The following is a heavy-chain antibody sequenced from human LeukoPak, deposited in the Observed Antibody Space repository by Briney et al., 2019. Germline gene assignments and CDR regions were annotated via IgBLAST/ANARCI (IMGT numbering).Heavy chain of an antibody. CDR3: ARGYYYGSGSYYNWDY. CDR2: INPNSGGT. CDR1: GYTLTGYY. J-gene: IGHJ4*02. Sequence: ASVKVSCKASGYTLTGYYMHWVRQAPGQGLEWMGWINPNSGGTNYAQKFQGRVTMTRDTSISTAYMELSRLRSDDTAVYYCARGYYYGSGSYYNWDYWGQGTLVTVSS. D-gene: IGHD3-10*01. V-gene: IGHV1-2*02.